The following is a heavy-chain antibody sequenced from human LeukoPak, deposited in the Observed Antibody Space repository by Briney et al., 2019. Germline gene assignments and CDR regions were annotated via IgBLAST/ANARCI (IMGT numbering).Heavy chain of an antibody. V-gene: IGHV4-30-4*01. CDR1: DGSISSSDYY. CDR3: ARHESTSSRYNWFDP. Sequence: SQTLSLTCTVSDGSISSSDYYWTWIRQPPGKGLEWIGYIYSSGSTYYNPSLKSRVTISVDTSKNQFSLKLSSVTAADTAVYYCARHESTSSRYNWFDPWGQGTLVTVSS. J-gene: IGHJ5*02. CDR2: IYSSGST. D-gene: IGHD2-2*01.